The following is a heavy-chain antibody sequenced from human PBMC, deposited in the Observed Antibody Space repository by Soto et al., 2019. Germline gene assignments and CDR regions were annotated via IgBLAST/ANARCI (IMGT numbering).Heavy chain of an antibody. CDR1: GFTFSSYA. V-gene: IGHV3-30-3*01. CDR3: ARDPNEDQYCGGDCYSDAFDI. J-gene: IGHJ3*02. CDR2: ISYDGSNK. D-gene: IGHD2-21*02. Sequence: HPGGSLRLSCAASGFTFSSYAMHWVRQAPGKGLEWVAVISYDGSNKYYADSVKGRFTISRDNSKNTLYLQMNSLRAEDTAVYYCARDPNEDQYCGGDCYSDAFDIWGQGTMVTVSS.